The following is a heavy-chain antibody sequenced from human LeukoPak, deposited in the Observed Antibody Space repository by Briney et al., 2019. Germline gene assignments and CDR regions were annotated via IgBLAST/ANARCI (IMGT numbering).Heavy chain of an antibody. CDR1: GYTFTGYY. Sequence: ASVKVSCKASGYTFTGYYMHWVRQAPGQGLEWMGWINPNSGGTNHAQKFQGRVTMTRDTSISTAYMELSRLRSDDTAVYYCASINYYGSVRLVYWGQGTLVTVSS. CDR2: INPNSGGT. J-gene: IGHJ4*02. V-gene: IGHV1-2*02. CDR3: ASINYYGSVRLVY. D-gene: IGHD3-10*01.